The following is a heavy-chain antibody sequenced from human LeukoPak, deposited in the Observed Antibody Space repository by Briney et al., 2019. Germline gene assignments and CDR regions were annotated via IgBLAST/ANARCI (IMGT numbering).Heavy chain of an antibody. J-gene: IGHJ4*02. CDR1: GFTFSSYS. D-gene: IGHD6-6*01. CDR3: ARAPDVGQLVDY. CDR2: ISSSSSYI. V-gene: IGHV3-21*01. Sequence: GGSLRLSCAASGFTFSSYSMNWVRQAPGKGLEWVSSISSSSSYIYYADSVKGRFTISRDNAKNSLYLQMNSLRAEDTAVYYCARAPDVGQLVDYWGQGTLVTVSS.